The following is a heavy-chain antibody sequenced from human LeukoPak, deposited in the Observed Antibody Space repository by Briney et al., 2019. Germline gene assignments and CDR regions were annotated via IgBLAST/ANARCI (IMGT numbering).Heavy chain of an antibody. V-gene: IGHV3-21*01. D-gene: IGHD3-3*01. CDR3: ARRRTIFGPHAFDI. CDR2: ISSSSSYI. Sequence: PGGSLRLSCATSGFTFRSYAMIWVRQAPGKGLEWVSSISSSSSYIYYADSVKGRFTISRDNAKNSLYLQMNSLRAEDTAVYYCARRRTIFGPHAFDIWGQGTMVTVSS. J-gene: IGHJ3*02. CDR1: GFTFRSYA.